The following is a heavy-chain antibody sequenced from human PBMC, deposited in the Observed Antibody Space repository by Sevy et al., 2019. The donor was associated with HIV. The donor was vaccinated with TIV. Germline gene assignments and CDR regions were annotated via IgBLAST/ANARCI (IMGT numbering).Heavy chain of an antibody. V-gene: IGHV1-69*13. J-gene: IGHJ6*02. CDR3: ASRASNYDFWSGYRQRLYGMDV. CDR1: GGTFSSYA. Sequence: ASVKVSCKASGGTFSSYAISWVQQAPGQGLEWMGGIIPIFGTANYAQKFQGRVTITADESTSTAYMELSSLRSEDTAVYYCASRASNYDFWSGYRQRLYGMDVWGQGTTVTVSS. D-gene: IGHD3-3*01. CDR2: IIPIFGTA.